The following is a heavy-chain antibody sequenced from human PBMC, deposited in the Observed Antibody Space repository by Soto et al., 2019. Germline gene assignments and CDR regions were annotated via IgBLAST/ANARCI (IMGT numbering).Heavy chain of an antibody. Sequence: PGGSLRLSCAASGFTFSSYSMNWVRQAPGKGLEWVSSISSSGSTIYYADSVKGRFTISRDNAKNSLYLQMNSLRAEDTAVYYCARDCSRHGMDVWGQGTTVTVSS. CDR3: ARDCSRHGMDV. D-gene: IGHD2-21*01. CDR1: GFTFSSYS. J-gene: IGHJ6*02. V-gene: IGHV3-21*04. CDR2: ISSSGSTI.